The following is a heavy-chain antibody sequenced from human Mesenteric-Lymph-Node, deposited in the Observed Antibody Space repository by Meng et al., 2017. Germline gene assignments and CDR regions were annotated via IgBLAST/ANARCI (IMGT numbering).Heavy chain of an antibody. CDR2: IYYSGST. D-gene: IGHD1-7*01. Sequence: GSLRLSCTVSGGSSSSYYWSWIRQPPGKGLEWIGYIYYSGSTNYNPSLKSRVTISVDTSKNQFSLKLSSVTAADAAVFYCGRDRRELRKWGRGTLVTVSS. J-gene: IGHJ4*02. V-gene: IGHV4-59*01. CDR1: GGSSSSYY. CDR3: GRDRRELRK.